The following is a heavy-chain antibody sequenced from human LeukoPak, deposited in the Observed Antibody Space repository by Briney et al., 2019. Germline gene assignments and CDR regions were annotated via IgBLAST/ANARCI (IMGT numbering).Heavy chain of an antibody. CDR3: ARRVIAALGFQH. D-gene: IGHD2-21*01. J-gene: IGHJ1*01. CDR1: GGSFSGYY. Sequence: SETLSLTCAVYGGSFSGYYWSWIRQPPGKGLEWIGEINHSGSTNYNPSLKSRVTISVDTSKNQFSLKLSSVTTADTAVYYCARRVIAALGFQHWGQGNLVTVSS. CDR2: INHSGST. V-gene: IGHV4-34*01.